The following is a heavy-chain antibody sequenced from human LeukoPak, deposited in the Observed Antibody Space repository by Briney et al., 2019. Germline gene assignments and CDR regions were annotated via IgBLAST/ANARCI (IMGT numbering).Heavy chain of an antibody. D-gene: IGHD3-10*01. CDR3: ARSELLRFGRVNSGFDY. V-gene: IGHV4-59*01. J-gene: IGHJ4*02. Sequence: SETLSLTCTVSGGSISSYYWSWIRQPPGKGLEWIGYIYYSGSTNYNPSLKSRVTISVDTSKNQFSLKLSSVTAADTAVYYCARSELLRFGRVNSGFDYWGQETLVTVSS. CDR1: GGSISSYY. CDR2: IYYSGST.